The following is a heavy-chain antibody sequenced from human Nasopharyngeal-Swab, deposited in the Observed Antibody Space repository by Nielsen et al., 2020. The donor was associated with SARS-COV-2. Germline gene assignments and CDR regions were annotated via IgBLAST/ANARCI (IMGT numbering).Heavy chain of an antibody. CDR2: INLGGFT. V-gene: IGHV4-34*01. Sequence: SETLSLTCAVSGGSFSRYYWSWIRQSPGKGLEWIGEINLGGFTNYNPSLKSRVTISVDTSKNQFSLKLRSVTAADTAVYYRARFYDFWSGYHVDPWGQGTLVTVSS. CDR3: ARFYDFWSGYHVDP. D-gene: IGHD3-3*01. J-gene: IGHJ5*02. CDR1: GGSFSRYY.